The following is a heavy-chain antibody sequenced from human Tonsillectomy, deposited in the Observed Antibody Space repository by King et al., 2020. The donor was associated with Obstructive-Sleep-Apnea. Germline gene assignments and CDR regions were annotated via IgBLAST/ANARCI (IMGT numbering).Heavy chain of an antibody. D-gene: IGHD3-22*01. CDR2: ISAYNGNT. J-gene: IGHJ4*02. V-gene: IGHV1-18*01. CDR1: GYTFTTYG. Sequence: VQLVESGAEVKKPGASVTVSCKASGYTFTTYGISWVRQAPGQGLEWMGWISAYNGNTNYAQKFQGRVTMTTDTSTSTAYMELRSLRSDDTAVYYCARGVGYYDSSGYLDYWGQGTLVTVSS. CDR3: ARGVGYYDSSGYLDY.